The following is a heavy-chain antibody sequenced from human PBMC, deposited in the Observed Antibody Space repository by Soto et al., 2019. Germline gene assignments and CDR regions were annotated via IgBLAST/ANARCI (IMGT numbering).Heavy chain of an antibody. V-gene: IGHV1-69*01. D-gene: IGHD2-15*01. J-gene: IGHJ6*02. CDR1: GGTFSSYA. Sequence: QVQLVQSGAEVKKPGSSVKVSCKASGGTFSSYAISWVRQAPGQGLEWMGGIIPIFGTANYAQKFQGRVTITAEESTSTAYMELSSLGSEDTAVYYCARGDIVVVVAATRYYYYGMDVWGQGTTVTVSS. CDR2: IIPIFGTA. CDR3: ARGDIVVVVAATRYYYYGMDV.